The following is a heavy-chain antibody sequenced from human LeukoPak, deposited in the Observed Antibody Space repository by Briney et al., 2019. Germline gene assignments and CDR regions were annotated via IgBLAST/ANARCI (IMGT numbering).Heavy chain of an antibody. CDR3: ARLKGYSYGYVDN. D-gene: IGHD5-18*01. CDR1: GGSISTDYYY. V-gene: IGHV4-39*01. CDR2: IYYSAST. Sequence: SETLSLTGTVSGGSISTDYYYWGWIRQPPGRGLEWIASIYYSASTYYNPSLKSRVTISVETSKNQVSLTLSSVTAADTAVYYCARLKGYSYGYVDNWGQGILVTVSS. J-gene: IGHJ4*02.